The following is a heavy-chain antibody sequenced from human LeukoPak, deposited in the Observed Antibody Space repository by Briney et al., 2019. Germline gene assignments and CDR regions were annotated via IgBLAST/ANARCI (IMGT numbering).Heavy chain of an antibody. CDR3: ARGVIGYYGSGSLYYFDY. Sequence: PSETLSLTCTVSGGSISSSSYYWGWIRQPPGKGLEWIGSIYYSGSTYYNPSLKSRVTISVDTSKNQFSLKLSSVTAADTAVYYCARGVIGYYGSGSLYYFDYWGQGTLVTVSS. V-gene: IGHV4-39*07. CDR2: IYYSGST. CDR1: GGSISSSSYY. D-gene: IGHD3-10*01. J-gene: IGHJ4*02.